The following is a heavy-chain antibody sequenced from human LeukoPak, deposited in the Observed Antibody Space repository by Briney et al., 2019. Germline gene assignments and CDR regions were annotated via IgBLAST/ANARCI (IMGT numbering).Heavy chain of an antibody. CDR3: ARLTGEALDY. CDR2: IKEDGSDK. J-gene: IGHJ4*02. V-gene: IGHV3-33*08. Sequence: PGGSLRLSCAASGFTFSSYAMHWVRQAPGKGLEWVADIKEDGSDKYYADSVTGRFTISRDNSKNALSLQMNSLRAEDTALYYCARLTGEALDYWGQGTLVTVSS. CDR1: GFTFSSYA. D-gene: IGHD1-20*01.